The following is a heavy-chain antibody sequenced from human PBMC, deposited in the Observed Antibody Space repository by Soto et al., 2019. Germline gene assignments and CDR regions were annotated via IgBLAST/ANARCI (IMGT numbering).Heavy chain of an antibody. J-gene: IGHJ4*01. CDR1: GFTFSNAW. V-gene: IGHV3-15*07. Sequence: EVQLVESGGGLVKPGGSLRLSCAASGFTFSNAWINWVRQAPGKGLEWVGRIKSKTDGGTTDYVAPVKGRFAISRDDSKNMVYLEMDSQKPEDTAEYYCNKDSYISMIIVRFDNGGHGPLVTVSS. D-gene: IGHD3-22*01. CDR2: IKSKTDGGTT. CDR3: NKDSYISMIIVRFDN.